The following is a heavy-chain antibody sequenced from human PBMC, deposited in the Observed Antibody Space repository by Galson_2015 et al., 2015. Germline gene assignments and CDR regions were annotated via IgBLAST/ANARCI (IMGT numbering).Heavy chain of an antibody. D-gene: IGHD3-22*01. CDR1: GFMFTDYY. V-gene: IGHV3-11*01. CDR2: ISVSGKTI. J-gene: IGHJ4*02. Sequence: SLRLSCAASGFMFTDYYMNWIRQAPGKGLEWISHISVSGKTIYYADSVKGRFIISRDNANNSVYLQMNNLTPEDTAVYYCARNLHVYDGTSAFDHWGQGTLVTVSS. CDR3: ARNLHVYDGTSAFDH.